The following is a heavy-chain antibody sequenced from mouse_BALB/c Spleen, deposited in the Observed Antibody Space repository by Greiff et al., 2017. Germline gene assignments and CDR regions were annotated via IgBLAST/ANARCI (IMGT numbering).Heavy chain of an antibody. CDR1: GFTFSSFG. J-gene: IGHJ4*01. V-gene: IGHV5-17*02. CDR2: ISSGSSTI. D-gene: IGHD1-1*01. CDR3: ARSYYYGSSPWAMDY. Sequence: VKLVESGGGLVQPGGSRKLSCAASGFTFSSFGMHWVRQAPEKGLEWVAYISSGSSTIYYADTVKGRFTISRDNPKTTLFLQMTSLRSEDTAMYYCARSYYYGSSPWAMDYWGQGTSVTVSS.